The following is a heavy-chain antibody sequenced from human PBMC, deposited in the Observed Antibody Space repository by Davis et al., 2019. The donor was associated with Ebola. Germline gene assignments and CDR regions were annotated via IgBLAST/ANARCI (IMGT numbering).Heavy chain of an antibody. D-gene: IGHD2-2*01. CDR3: ARALLGYQLLPFDY. Sequence: GESLKISCAASGFTFSSYSMNWVRQAPGKGLEWVSSISSSSSYIYYADSVKGRFTISRDNAKNSLYLQMNSLRAEDTAVYYCARALLGYQLLPFDYWGQGTLVTVSS. CDR2: ISSSSSYI. CDR1: GFTFSSYS. J-gene: IGHJ4*02. V-gene: IGHV3-21*01.